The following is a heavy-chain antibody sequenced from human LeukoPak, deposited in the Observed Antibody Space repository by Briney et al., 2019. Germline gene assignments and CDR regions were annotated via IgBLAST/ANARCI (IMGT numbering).Heavy chain of an antibody. CDR2: IYSGGST. D-gene: IGHD3-16*01. CDR3: ARGEPLTWGATPHFDY. J-gene: IGHJ4*02. CDR1: GFTVSSNY. V-gene: IGHV3-53*05. Sequence: GGSLRLSCAASGFTVSSNYMSWVRQAPGKGLEWVSVIYSGGSTYYADSVKGRFTISRDNSKNTLYLQMNSLRAEDTAVYYCARGEPLTWGATPHFDYWGQGTLVTVSS.